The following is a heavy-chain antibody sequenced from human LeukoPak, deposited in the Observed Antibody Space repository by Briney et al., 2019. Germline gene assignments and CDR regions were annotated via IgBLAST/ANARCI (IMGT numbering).Heavy chain of an antibody. CDR2: ISGSGGST. V-gene: IGHV3-23*01. CDR3: AKELSAGIVGATYSPDAFDI. Sequence: GGSLRLSCAASGFTFSGYAMSWVRQAPGKGLEWVSAISGSGGSTYYADSVKGRFTISRDDSKNTLYLQMNSLRAEDTAVYYCAKELSAGIVGATYSPDAFDIWGQGTMVTVSS. D-gene: IGHD1-26*01. CDR1: GFTFSGYA. J-gene: IGHJ3*02.